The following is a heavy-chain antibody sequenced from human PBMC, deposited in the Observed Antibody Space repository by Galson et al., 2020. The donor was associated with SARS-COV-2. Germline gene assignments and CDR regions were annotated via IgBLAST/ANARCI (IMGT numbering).Heavy chain of an antibody. CDR3: ARSLSLGDCSGGSCFFY. J-gene: IGHJ4*02. Sequence: ASVKVSCKASGYTFTTFYITWVRQAPGQGLEWMGKISPYNSNTNYTQKLQGRVTMTTDTSTSTAYMELRSLTSDDTAVYYCARSLSLGDCSGGSCFFYWGQVTLVTVSS. D-gene: IGHD2-15*01. V-gene: IGHV1-18*01. CDR1: GYTFTTFY. CDR2: ISPYNSNT.